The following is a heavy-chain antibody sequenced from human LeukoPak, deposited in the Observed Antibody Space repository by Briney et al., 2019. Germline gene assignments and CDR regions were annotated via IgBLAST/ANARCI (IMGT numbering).Heavy chain of an antibody. J-gene: IGHJ4*02. Sequence: SETLSLTCSVSDDSITMYYWTWIRQPPGKGLEWIGYVDHTGSTNFNPSLNGRVSISRDTSKNLFSLRLRSVTAADTAVYYCARLTGYMIEDYFDYWGQGTLVTVSS. CDR2: VDHTGST. CDR3: ARLTGYMIEDYFDY. D-gene: IGHD3-22*01. V-gene: IGHV4-59*01. CDR1: DDSITMYY.